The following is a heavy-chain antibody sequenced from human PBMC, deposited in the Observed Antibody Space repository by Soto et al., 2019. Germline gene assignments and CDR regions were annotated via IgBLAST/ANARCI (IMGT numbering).Heavy chain of an antibody. V-gene: IGHV4-61*08. D-gene: IGHD3-16*01. CDR3: ARSTVDTHMIYWSDP. Sequence: PSETLSLTCSVSGDSVSSGDYYWSWIRQPPGKGLEWIGHAYFSGSTNYIPSLKSRLAMSVDTAKNQFSLKLNSVTAADTAVYYCARSTVDTHMIYWSDPWGQGTQVTVSS. CDR2: AYFSGST. J-gene: IGHJ5*02. CDR1: GDSVSSGDYY.